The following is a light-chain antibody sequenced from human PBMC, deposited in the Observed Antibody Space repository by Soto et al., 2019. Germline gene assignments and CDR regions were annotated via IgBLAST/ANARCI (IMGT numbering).Light chain of an antibody. CDR1: QIVTSNY. CDR3: QQYGSSPGT. CDR2: GAS. Sequence: EIVLTQSPGTLSSSPGERATLSCRASQIVTSNYLAWYQQKPGQAPRLLIFGASIRATGLPDRFSGGGSGTDFTLTISRLEPEDFAVYYCQQYGSSPGTFG. V-gene: IGKV3-20*01. J-gene: IGKJ1*01.